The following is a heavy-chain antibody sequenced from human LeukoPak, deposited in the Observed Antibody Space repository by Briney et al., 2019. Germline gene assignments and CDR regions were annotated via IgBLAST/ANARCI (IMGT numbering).Heavy chain of an antibody. Sequence: PGGSLRLSCTTSGFTFGEFAMSWFRQAPGKGLEGVGVNRSVNYGGAVEYAASVKGRFTISRDDSRRVAYMQMDGLRTEETALYYWARHQLGGDPHDYYYYYMDVWGKGTTVTVSS. CDR2: NRSVNYGGAV. D-gene: IGHD4-17*01. J-gene: IGHJ6*03. CDR1: GFTFGEFA. V-gene: IGHV3-49*03. CDR3: ARHQLGGDPHDYYYYYMDV.